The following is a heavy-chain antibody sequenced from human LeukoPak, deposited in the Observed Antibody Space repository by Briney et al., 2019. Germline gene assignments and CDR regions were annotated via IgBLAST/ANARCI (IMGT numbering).Heavy chain of an antibody. CDR1: GGTFSSYA. CDR3: ARGLLRYFDWSLNN. CDR2: IIPIFGTA. Sequence: ASAEVSCKASGGTFSSYAISWVPQPPGQGLEWMRGIIPIFGTANYAQKFQGRVTLTADESTSTAYMELSSLRSEDTAVYYCARGLLRYFDWSLNNWGHRTLVTVSS. J-gene: IGHJ4*01. D-gene: IGHD3-9*01. V-gene: IGHV1-69*13.